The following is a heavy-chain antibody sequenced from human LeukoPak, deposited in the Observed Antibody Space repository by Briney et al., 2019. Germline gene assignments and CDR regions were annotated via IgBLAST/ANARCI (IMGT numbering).Heavy chain of an antibody. J-gene: IGHJ4*02. CDR3: ARDRAVVVAATDY. V-gene: IGHV1-18*01. Sequence: ASVKVSCKASGYTFNTYGISWVRQAPGQGLEGMGWISPYNGNTNYAQKLQGRVTMTTDTSTSTAYMELRSLRSDDTAVYYCARDRAVVVAATDYWGQGTLVTVSS. CDR1: GYTFNTYG. D-gene: IGHD2-15*01. CDR2: ISPYNGNT.